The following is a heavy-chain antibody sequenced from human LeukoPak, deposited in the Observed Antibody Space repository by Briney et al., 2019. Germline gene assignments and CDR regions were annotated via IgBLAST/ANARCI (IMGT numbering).Heavy chain of an antibody. CDR2: IYTSGST. D-gene: IGHD6-13*01. CDR3: ARGSRGSSWYTYYFDY. V-gene: IGHV4-4*07. CDR1: GGSISSYY. Sequence: PSETLSLTCTVSGGSISSYYWSWIRQPAGKGLEWIGRIYTSGSTNYNPSLKSRVTMSVDTSKNQFSLKLSSVTAADTAVYYCARGSRGSSWYTYYFDYWGQGTLVTVSS. J-gene: IGHJ4*02.